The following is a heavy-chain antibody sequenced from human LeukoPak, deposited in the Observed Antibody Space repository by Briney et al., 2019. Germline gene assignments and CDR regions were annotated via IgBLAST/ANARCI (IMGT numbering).Heavy chain of an antibody. D-gene: IGHD1-26*01. CDR1: GFTFSSYA. J-gene: IGHJ1*01. CDR3: ARCETKSIVGASGD. Sequence: GGSLRLSCAASGFTFSSYAMHWVRQAPGKGLEWLAVISYDGSNKYYADSVKGRFTISRGNAKNSLYLQMNSLRAEDTAVYYCARCETKSIVGASGDWGQGTLVTVSS. CDR2: ISYDGSNK. V-gene: IGHV3-30-3*01.